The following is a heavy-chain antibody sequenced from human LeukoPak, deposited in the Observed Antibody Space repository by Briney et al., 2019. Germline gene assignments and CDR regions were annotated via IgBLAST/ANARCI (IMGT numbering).Heavy chain of an antibody. Sequence: GGSLRLSCAASGFTFSTYWMHWVRQAPGKGLVWVSHINTVGSRTDYTDSVKGRFTVSRDNAKNTLYLQMNSLRAEDTAVYYCAFGTVSQSFSHWGQGTLVTVSS. D-gene: IGHD3-10*01. J-gene: IGHJ4*02. CDR1: GFTFSTYW. CDR3: AFGTVSQSFSH. CDR2: INTVGSRT. V-gene: IGHV3-74*01.